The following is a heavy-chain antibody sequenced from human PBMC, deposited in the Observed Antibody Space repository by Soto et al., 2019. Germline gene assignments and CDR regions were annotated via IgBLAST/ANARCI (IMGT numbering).Heavy chain of an antibody. Sequence: KTSETLFLTCTVSGGSVSNISDYWSWVRQPPGKGLEWIGYIYYSGSADYNPSLGSRVTISLDTSKNQFSLKLSSVTTADTAVYYCARGVGFGYYYYHMDLWGQGTTVTVSS. CDR3: ARGVGFGYYYYHMDL. CDR2: IYYSGSA. D-gene: IGHD3-10*01. V-gene: IGHV4-61*01. CDR1: GGSVSNISDY. J-gene: IGHJ6*02.